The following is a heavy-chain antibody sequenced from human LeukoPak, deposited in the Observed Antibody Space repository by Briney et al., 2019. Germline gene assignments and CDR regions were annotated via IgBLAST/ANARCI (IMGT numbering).Heavy chain of an antibody. V-gene: IGHV4-34*01. CDR2: INHSGST. D-gene: IGHD1-26*01. Sequence: SETLSLTCAVYGGSFSGYYWSWIRQPPGKGLEWIGEINHSGSTNYNPSLKSRVTISVDTSKNQFSLKLSSVTAADTAVYYCARGEWDLLFDYWGQGTLVTVSS. J-gene: IGHJ4*02. CDR1: GGSFSGYY. CDR3: ARGEWDLLFDY.